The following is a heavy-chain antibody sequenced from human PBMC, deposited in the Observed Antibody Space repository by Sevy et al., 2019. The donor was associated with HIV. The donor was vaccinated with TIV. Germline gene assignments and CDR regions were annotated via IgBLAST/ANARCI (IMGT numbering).Heavy chain of an antibody. D-gene: IGHD6-13*01. J-gene: IGHJ2*01. V-gene: IGHV3-33*06. Sequence: GGSLRLSCAASGFTFSSYGMHWVRQAPGKGLEWVAVIWYDGSNKYYADSVKGRFTISRDNSKNTLYLQMNSLRAEDTAVYYCAKDSSSWYRLGWYSDLWGRGTLVTVSS. CDR1: GFTFSSYG. CDR2: IWYDGSNK. CDR3: AKDSSSWYRLGWYSDL.